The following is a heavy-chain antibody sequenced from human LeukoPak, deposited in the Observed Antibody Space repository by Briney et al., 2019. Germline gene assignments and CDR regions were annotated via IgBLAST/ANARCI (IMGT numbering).Heavy chain of an antibody. CDR3: ARGQQLPPDYYYYYYGMDV. CDR1: GFTVSSNY. CDR2: IYSGGST. Sequence: GGSLRLSCAASGFTVSSNYMSWVRQAPGKGLEWVSVIYSGGSTYYADSVKGRFTISRDNSKNTLYLQMNSLRAEDTAVYYCARGQQLPPDYYYYYYGMDVWGQGTTVTVSS. D-gene: IGHD6-13*01. J-gene: IGHJ6*02. V-gene: IGHV3-66*01.